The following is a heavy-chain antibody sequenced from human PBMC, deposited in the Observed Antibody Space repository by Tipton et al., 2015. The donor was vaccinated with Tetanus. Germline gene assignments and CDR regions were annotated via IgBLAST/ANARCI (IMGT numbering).Heavy chain of an antibody. CDR1: GGSISGSSYY. D-gene: IGHD5-12*01. V-gene: IGHV4-39*01. J-gene: IGHJ4*02. CDR2: IYYSGSS. CDR3: ARPCVGGYTGYYFDF. Sequence: TLSLTCTVSGGSISGSSYYWGWIRQPPGKGLEWIGSIYYSGSSYYNPTLKSRVTISVDTSKNQFSLKLDSVTAADAAVYYCARPCVGGYTGYYFDFWGQGTVVTVSS.